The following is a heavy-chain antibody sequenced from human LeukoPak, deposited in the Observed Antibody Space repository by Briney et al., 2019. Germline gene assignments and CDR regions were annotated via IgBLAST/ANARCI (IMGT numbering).Heavy chain of an antibody. CDR2: INHSGST. D-gene: IGHD2-15*01. Sequence: SETLSLTCAVYGGSFSGYYWSWIRQPPGKGLEWIGEINHSGSTNYNPSLKSRVTISVDTSKNQFSLKLSSVTAADTAVYYCARGGGPVCSGGSCYSLNWFDPWGQGTLVTVSS. J-gene: IGHJ5*02. CDR3: ARGGGPVCSGGSCYSLNWFDP. V-gene: IGHV4-34*01. CDR1: GGSFSGYY.